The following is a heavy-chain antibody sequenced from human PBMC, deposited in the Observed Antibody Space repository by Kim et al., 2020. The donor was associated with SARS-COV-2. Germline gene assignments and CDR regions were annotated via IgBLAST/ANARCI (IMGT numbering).Heavy chain of an antibody. V-gene: IGHV5-10-1*01. CDR2: IDPSDSYT. D-gene: IGHD3-9*01. J-gene: IGHJ4*02. Sequence: GESLKISCKGSGYSFTSYWISWVRQMPGKGLEWMGRIDPSDSYTNYSSSFQGHVTISADKSISTAYLQWSSLKASDTAMYYCARHSVSASYFDWINVGFETNHYYFDYWGQGTLVTVSS. CDR3: ARHSVSASYFDWINVGFETNHYYFDY. CDR1: GYSFTSYW.